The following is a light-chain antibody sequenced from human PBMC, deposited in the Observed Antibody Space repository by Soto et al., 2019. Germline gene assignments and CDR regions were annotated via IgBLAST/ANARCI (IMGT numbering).Light chain of an antibody. Sequence: QSVLTQPPSVSGAPGQRVTISCTESSSNIGAGYDVHWYQQLPGTAPKLLIYGNSNRPSGVPDRFSGSKSGTSASLAITGLQAEDEADYYCQSYDSSLSGWLFGGGTKVTLL. V-gene: IGLV1-40*01. CDR2: GNS. J-gene: IGLJ3*02. CDR3: QSYDSSLSGWL. CDR1: SSNIGAGYD.